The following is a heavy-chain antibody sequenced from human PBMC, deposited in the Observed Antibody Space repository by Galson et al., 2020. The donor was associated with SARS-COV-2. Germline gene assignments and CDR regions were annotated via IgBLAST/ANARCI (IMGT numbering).Heavy chain of an antibody. J-gene: IGHJ4*02. Sequence: GGSLRLSCAASGFTVSSNYMSWVRQAPGKGLEWVSLIYSAGSTYYADSVKGRFTISRDKPKNTLYLQMNSLRAEDTAVYYCARDRGLQNPAGSYGNWGQGTLVTVSS. CDR2: IYSAGST. D-gene: IGHD5-18*01. V-gene: IGHV3-53*01. CDR1: GFTVSSNY. CDR3: ARDRGLQNPAGSYGN.